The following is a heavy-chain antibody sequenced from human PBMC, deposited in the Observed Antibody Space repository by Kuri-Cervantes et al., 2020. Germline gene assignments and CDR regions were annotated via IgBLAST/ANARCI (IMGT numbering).Heavy chain of an antibody. CDR2: INPNNGGT. CDR3: ATDQGEY. Sequence: ASVKVSCKASGYTFTGYYMNWVRQAPGQGLEWMGWINPNNGGTNYAKKFQGRVTMTRDAFVSTAYMELSSLRSEDTAVYYCATDQGEYWGQGTLVTVSS. CDR1: GYTFTGYY. J-gene: IGHJ4*02. V-gene: IGHV1-2*02.